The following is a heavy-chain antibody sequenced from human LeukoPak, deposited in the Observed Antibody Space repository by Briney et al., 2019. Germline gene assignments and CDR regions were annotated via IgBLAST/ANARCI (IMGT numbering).Heavy chain of an antibody. CDR2: IKTDGSEK. D-gene: IGHD3-10*01. V-gene: IGHV3-7*01. Sequence: GGSLRLSCAASGFTFSTYWMSWVRQAPGKGLKWVANIKTDGSEKYYVDSVKGRFTISRDNAKNSLYLQMNSLRAEDTAVYYCARDWNGSGSPNDFWGQGTLVTVSS. CDR3: ARDWNGSGSPNDF. CDR1: GFTFSTYW. J-gene: IGHJ4*02.